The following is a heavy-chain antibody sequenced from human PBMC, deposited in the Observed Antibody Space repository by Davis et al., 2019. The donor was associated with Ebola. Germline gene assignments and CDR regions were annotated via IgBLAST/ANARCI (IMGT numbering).Heavy chain of an antibody. CDR3: ARDRVTMLRGVIITGNWFDP. D-gene: IGHD3-10*01. Sequence: ASVKVSCKASGYTFTDYYMHWVRQAPGQGLEWMGRINGNSGGTNYAQKFQGRVTMTRDTSISTAYMELSRLRSDDTAVYYCARDRVTMLRGVIITGNWFDPWGQGTLVTVSS. V-gene: IGHV1-2*06. CDR1: GYTFTDYY. J-gene: IGHJ5*02. CDR2: INGNSGGT.